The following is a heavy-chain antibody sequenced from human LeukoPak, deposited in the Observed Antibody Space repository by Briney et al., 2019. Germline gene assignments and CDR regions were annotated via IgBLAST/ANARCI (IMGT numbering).Heavy chain of an antibody. J-gene: IGHJ4*02. CDR1: GYTLSELS. D-gene: IGHD3-22*01. V-gene: IGHV1-24*01. Sequence: ASVKVSCKISGYTLSELSMHWVRQAPGKGLEWMGGFDPEDGETIYAQKFQGRVTMTEDTSTDTAYMELSSLRSEDTAVYYCATEAGRDSSGYYDNYWGQGTLVTVSS. CDR3: ATEAGRDSSGYYDNY. CDR2: FDPEDGET.